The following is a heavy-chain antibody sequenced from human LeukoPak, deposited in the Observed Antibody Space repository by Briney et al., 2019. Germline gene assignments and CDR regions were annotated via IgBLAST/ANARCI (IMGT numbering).Heavy chain of an antibody. V-gene: IGHV3-23*01. J-gene: IGHJ4*02. CDR1: GFTFSNFA. D-gene: IGHD4-17*01. Sequence: GGSLRLSCAASGFTFSNFAMSWVRQAPGEGLEWVSSISGSGGSTYYADSVKGRFTISRDNSKNTLYLHMNSLRAEDTAVYYCAKDLTTVTTGDYWGQGTLVTVSS. CDR3: AKDLTTVTTGDY. CDR2: ISGSGGST.